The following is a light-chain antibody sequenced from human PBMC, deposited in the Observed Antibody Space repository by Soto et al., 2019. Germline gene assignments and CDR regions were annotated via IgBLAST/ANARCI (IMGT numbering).Light chain of an antibody. J-gene: IGKJ1*01. V-gene: IGKV1-39*01. Sequence: DIQMTQSPSSLSASVGDRVTITCRASQSISNYLNWYQQKPGKAPKLLIYATSSLHSGGPSRFSGSGSGRDFTLTISRLQPEDFATYSCQQSNRTLQTFGQGTKVDIK. CDR1: QSISNY. CDR3: QQSNRTLQT. CDR2: ATS.